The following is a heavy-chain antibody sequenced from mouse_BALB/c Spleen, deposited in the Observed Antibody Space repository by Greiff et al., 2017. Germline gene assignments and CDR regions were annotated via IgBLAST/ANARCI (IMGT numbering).Heavy chain of an antibody. V-gene: IGHV5-12-2*01. J-gene: IGHJ3*01. CDR3: ARHGGNPTFSAWFAY. Sequence: EVQVVESGGGLVQPGGSLKLSCAASGFTFSSYTMSWVRQTPEKRLEWVAYISNGDGSTYYPDTVKGRFTISRDNAKNTLYLQMSSLKSEDTAMYYCARHGGNPTFSAWFAYWGQGTLVTVSA. D-gene: IGHD2-1*01. CDR2: ISNGDGST. CDR1: GFTFSSYT.